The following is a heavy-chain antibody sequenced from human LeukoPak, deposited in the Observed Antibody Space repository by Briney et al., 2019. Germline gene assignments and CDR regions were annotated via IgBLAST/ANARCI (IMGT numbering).Heavy chain of an antibody. CDR1: GGSISSSSYY. CDR3: ARVKGSRNYFDY. V-gene: IGHV4-39*07. CDR2: IYYSGST. Sequence: PSETLSLTCTVSGGSISSSSYYWGWIRQPPGKGLEWIGSIYYSGSTYYNPSLKSRVTISVDTSKNQFSLKLSSVTAADTAVYYCARVKGSRNYFDYWGQGTLVTVSS. J-gene: IGHJ4*02.